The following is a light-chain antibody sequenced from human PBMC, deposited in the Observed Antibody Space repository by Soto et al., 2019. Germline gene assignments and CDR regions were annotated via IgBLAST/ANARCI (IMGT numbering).Light chain of an antibody. V-gene: IGLV2-14*03. CDR3: GSYTTSSTLV. Sequence: QSVLAQPASVSGSPGQSITISCTGTSSDVGGYNYVSWHQQHPVKAPKLLIYDVSDRPSGVSIRFSGSKSGNTASLTISGLQAEDEADYYCGSYTTSSTLVFGTGTKVTVL. CDR1: SSDVGGYNY. CDR2: DVS. J-gene: IGLJ1*01.